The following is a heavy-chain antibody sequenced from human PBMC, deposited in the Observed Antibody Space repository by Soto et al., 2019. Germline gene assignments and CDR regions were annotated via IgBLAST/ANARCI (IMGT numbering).Heavy chain of an antibody. Sequence: ASVKGSCKAIGYSFTSDYMDWGRQAPEKGLEWMGTIYPGGVNIAYAQKFKGRVTISVDKSNNEFSLNLKSVTAADTAVYYCATLPPRIVVMTLPFPSWGQGTLVTVSS. J-gene: IGHJ4*02. CDR1: GYSFTSDY. V-gene: IGHV1-46*01. CDR2: IYPGGVNI. D-gene: IGHD2-21*02. CDR3: ATLPPRIVVMTLPFPS.